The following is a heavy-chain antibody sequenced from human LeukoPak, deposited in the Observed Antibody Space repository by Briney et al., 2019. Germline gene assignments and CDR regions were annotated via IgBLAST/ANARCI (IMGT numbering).Heavy chain of an antibody. J-gene: IGHJ4*02. CDR1: GYSFTSYW. D-gene: IGHD3-3*01. V-gene: IGHV5-51*01. CDR2: IYPRDSDT. Sequence: GESLKISCKGSGYSFTSYWIGWVRQMPGKGLEWMGFIYPRDSDTRYSPSFQGQVTISPDKSISTAYLQWSSLKASHTATYFCARLECLAGHWPGFDYWGQGTLVTVSS. CDR3: ARLECLAGHWPGFDY.